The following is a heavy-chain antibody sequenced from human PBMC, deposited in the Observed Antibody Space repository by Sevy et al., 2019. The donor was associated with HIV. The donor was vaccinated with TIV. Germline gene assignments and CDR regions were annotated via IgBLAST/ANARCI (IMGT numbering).Heavy chain of an antibody. CDR2: IHSGGST. CDR1: GGSMTSGSYY. J-gene: IGHJ4*02. Sequence: SETLSLTCTVSGGSMTSGSYYWGWIRQPPGKGLEWIGTIHSGGSTYYNPSLRSQVTMSVETSNNQFSLKLTSVTVADTAVYYCARIYGSCADYWGQGTLVTVSS. D-gene: IGHD3-3*01. CDR3: ARIYGSCADY. V-gene: IGHV4-39*01.